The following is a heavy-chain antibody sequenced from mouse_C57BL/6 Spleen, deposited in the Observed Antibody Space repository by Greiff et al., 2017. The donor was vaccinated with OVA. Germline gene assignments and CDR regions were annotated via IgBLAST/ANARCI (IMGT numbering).Heavy chain of an antibody. CDR1: GYTFTSYW. CDR3: ASGQRRPWVAY. D-gene: IGHD3-2*02. V-gene: IGHV1-64*01. Sequence: QVQLQQSGAELVKPGASVKLSCKASGYTFTSYWMHWVQQRPGQGLEWIGMIHPNSGSTYYNEKFKSKSTLTVDKSSRTAYMQLSSLTSRDSAVCYCASGQRRPWVAYWGQGTLVTVSA. CDR2: IHPNSGST. J-gene: IGHJ3*01.